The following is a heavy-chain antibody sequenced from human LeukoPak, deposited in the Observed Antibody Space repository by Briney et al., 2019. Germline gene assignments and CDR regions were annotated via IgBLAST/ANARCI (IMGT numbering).Heavy chain of an antibody. CDR2: IYYTGIT. Sequence: SETLSLTCTVSGGSINSYYWSWIRQPPGKGLEWIGSIYYTGITDYNPSLKSRVTISVDTPKKQFSLKVSSVTAADTAVYYCARGDLAIVATIPVDWGQGTLVTVSS. D-gene: IGHD5-12*01. CDR3: ARGDLAIVATIPVD. V-gene: IGHV4-59*08. CDR1: GGSINSYY. J-gene: IGHJ4*02.